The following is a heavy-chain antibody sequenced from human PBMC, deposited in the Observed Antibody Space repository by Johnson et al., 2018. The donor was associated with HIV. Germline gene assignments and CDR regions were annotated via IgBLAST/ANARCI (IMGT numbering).Heavy chain of an antibody. CDR3: ARGRISMKVVDLRGGGFDL. Sequence: VQLVESGGGLVQPGGSLRLSCAASGFTFSDYNMSWIRQAPGKGLEWVSAISGSGGSTYYADSVKGRFTISRDNYKNTLYLQMNSLRAEDTAVYYCARGRISMKVVDLRGGGFDLWGQGTVVTVSS. D-gene: IGHD3-22*01. CDR1: GFTFSDYN. CDR2: ISGSGGST. V-gene: IGHV3-23*04. J-gene: IGHJ3*01.